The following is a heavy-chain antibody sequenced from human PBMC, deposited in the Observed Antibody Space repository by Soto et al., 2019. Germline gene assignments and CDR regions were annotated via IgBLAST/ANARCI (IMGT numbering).Heavy chain of an antibody. V-gene: IGHV4-61*01. CDR1: GGSISSSSYY. J-gene: IGHJ6*02. CDR2: MYNTGST. D-gene: IGHD2-21*02. CDR3: ARDLWGYCGTDCYPLDV. Sequence: SETLSLTCTVSGGSISSSSYYWSWIRQPPGKGLEWIGYMYNTGSTIYNPSLKSRVTISVDTSKNKFSLKLNSVTAADTAVYYCARDLWGYCGTDCYPLDVWGQGTTVT.